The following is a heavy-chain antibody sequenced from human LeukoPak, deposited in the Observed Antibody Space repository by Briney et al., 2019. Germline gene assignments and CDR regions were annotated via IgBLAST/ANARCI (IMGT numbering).Heavy chain of an antibody. D-gene: IGHD3-3*01. J-gene: IGHJ6*03. CDR3: ARAYYDFWSGYYRDDYYYYYYIDV. CDR1: GFTFSSYS. Sequence: PGGSLRLSCAASGFTFSSYSMNWVRQAPGKGLEWVSYISSSSSTIYYADSVKGRFTISRDNAKNSLYLQMNSLRAEDTAVYYCARAYYDFWSGYYRDDYYYYYYIDVWGQGTTVTVSS. V-gene: IGHV3-48*04. CDR2: ISSSSSTI.